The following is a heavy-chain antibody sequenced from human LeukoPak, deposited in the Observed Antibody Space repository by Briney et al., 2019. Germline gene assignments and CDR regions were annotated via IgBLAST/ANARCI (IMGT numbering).Heavy chain of an antibody. CDR3: ARGQTWRAGYDSGSYRRPSREYYFDY. Sequence: SETLSLTCAVYGGSFSGYYWSWIRQPPGKGLEWIGEINHSGSTNYNPSLKSRVTISVDTSKNQFSLKLSSVTAADTAVYYCARGQTWRAGYDSGSYRRPSREYYFDYWGQGTLVTVSS. V-gene: IGHV4-34*01. J-gene: IGHJ4*02. CDR2: INHSGST. CDR1: GGSFSGYY. D-gene: IGHD1-26*01.